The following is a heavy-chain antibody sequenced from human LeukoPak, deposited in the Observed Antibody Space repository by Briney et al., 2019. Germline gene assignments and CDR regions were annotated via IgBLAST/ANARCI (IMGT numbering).Heavy chain of an antibody. J-gene: IGHJ6*03. CDR2: IYHSGTT. CDR1: GFTFSSHVM. V-gene: IGHV4-4*02. D-gene: IGHD2-15*01. CDR3: ARVRCSGGSCPYYYYYYYMDV. Sequence: GSLRLSCAASGFTFSSHVMTWVRQAPGKGLEWIGEIYHSGTTNYNPSLKSRVTISVDKSKNQFSLKLRFVTAADTAVYYCARVRCSGGSCPYYYYYYYMDVWGKGTTVTVSS.